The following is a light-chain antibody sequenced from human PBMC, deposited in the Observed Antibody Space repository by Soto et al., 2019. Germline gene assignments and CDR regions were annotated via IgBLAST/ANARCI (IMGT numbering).Light chain of an antibody. J-gene: IGKJ4*01. CDR1: QVISSW. Sequence: DIQMTQSPASVSAYVGDTVTITCRASQVISSWLAWYQHKPGRAPKLLIYKASNLQPGVPSRFSVSGTEADYTFTLNILNLHPEDFATYYCHQASSFPLTFGGGTKVEIK. CDR3: HQASSFPLT. V-gene: IGKV1-12*01. CDR2: KAS.